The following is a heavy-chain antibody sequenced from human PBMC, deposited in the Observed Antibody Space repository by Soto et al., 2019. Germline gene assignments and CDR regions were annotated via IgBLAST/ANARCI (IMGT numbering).Heavy chain of an antibody. V-gene: IGHV3-73*01. CDR3: TRLGGNDAFDI. CDR2: IRSKANSYAT. CDR1: GFTFSGSA. D-gene: IGHD2-15*01. J-gene: IGHJ3*02. Sequence: GGSLRLSCAASGFTFSGSAMHWVRQAYGKGLEGVGRIRSKANSYATAYAASVKGRFTISRDDSKNTVYLQMNSLKTEDTAVYYCTRLGGNDAFDIWGQGTMVTVSS.